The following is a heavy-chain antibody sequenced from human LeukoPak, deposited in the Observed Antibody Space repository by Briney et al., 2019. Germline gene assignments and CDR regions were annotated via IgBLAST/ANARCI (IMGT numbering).Heavy chain of an antibody. CDR1: GGSISSYY. Sequence: SETLSLTCTVSGGSISSYYWSWIRQPAGKGLEWIGRIYTSGSTNYNPSLKSRVTMSVDTSKNQFSLKLSSVTAADTAVYYCARVGGIAAAGTLFYWFDPWGQGTLVTVSS. D-gene: IGHD6-13*01. CDR3: ARVGGIAAAGTLFYWFDP. CDR2: IYTSGST. V-gene: IGHV4-4*07. J-gene: IGHJ5*02.